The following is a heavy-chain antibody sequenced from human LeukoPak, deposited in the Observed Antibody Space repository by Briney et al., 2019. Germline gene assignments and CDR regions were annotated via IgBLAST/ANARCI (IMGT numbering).Heavy chain of an antibody. CDR3: TTEYYASGALIPIDY. CDR2: IKSKADGGTT. J-gene: IGHJ4*02. V-gene: IGHV3-15*01. D-gene: IGHD2/OR15-2a*01. CDR1: GFTFSNAW. Sequence: PGGSLRLSCTASGFTFSNAWMSWVRQAPGKGLEWVGRIKSKADGGTTDYAAPVKGRFTISRDDSKNTLYLQMNSLKTEDTAVYYCTTEYYASGALIPIDYWGQGTLVTVSS.